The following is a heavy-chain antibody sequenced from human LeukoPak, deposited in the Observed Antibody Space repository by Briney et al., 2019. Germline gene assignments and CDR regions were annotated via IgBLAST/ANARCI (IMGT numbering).Heavy chain of an antibody. D-gene: IGHD2-21*02. CDR2: IRSKANSYAT. J-gene: IGHJ4*02. V-gene: IGHV3-73*01. Sequence: GGSLKLSCSASGFTFSGSAMHWVRQASGKGLEWVGRIRSKANSYATAYAASVKGRFTISRDDSKNTAYLQMNSLKTEDTAVYYCTRQRIAYCGGDCYSEGLFDYWGQGTLVTVSS. CDR3: TRQRIAYCGGDCYSEGLFDY. CDR1: GFTFSGSA.